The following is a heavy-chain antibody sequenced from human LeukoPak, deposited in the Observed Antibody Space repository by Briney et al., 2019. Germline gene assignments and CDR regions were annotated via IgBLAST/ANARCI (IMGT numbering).Heavy chain of an antibody. CDR1: GGSFSGYY. CDR2: INHSGST. V-gene: IGHV4-34*01. D-gene: IGHD3-10*01. CDR3: ARSSSGSYLSYYYYYYMDV. Sequence: SETLSLTCAVYGGSFSGYYWSWIRQPPGKGLEWIGEINHSGSTNYNPSLKSRVTISVDKSKNQFSLKLSSVTAADTAVYYCARSSSGSYLSYYYYYYMDVWGKGTTVTISS. J-gene: IGHJ6*03.